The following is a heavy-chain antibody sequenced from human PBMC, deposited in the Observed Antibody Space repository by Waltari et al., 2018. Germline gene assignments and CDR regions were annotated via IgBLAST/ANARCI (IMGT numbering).Heavy chain of an antibody. CDR3: AREIYCSGGSCYSNAFDI. D-gene: IGHD2-15*01. CDR2: IYYSGST. Sequence: QVQLQESGPGLVKPSETLSLTCTVPGGSISSHYWSWIRQPPGKGLEWIGYIYYSGSTNYNPSLKSRVTISVDTSKNQFSLKLSSVTAADTAVYYCAREIYCSGGSCYSNAFDIWGQGTMVTVSS. V-gene: IGHV4-59*11. J-gene: IGHJ3*02. CDR1: GGSISSHY.